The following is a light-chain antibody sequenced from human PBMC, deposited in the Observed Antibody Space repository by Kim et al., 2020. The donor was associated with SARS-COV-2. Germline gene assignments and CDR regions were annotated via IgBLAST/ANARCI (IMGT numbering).Light chain of an antibody. J-gene: IGLJ3*02. CDR2: GKY. CDR3: SSRDSSGDHVV. V-gene: IGLV3-19*01. Sequence: ALGQTVRLTCHGDSLRKYYATWYQQRPGQAPRLVLYGKYDRPSGIPDRFSGSASGNTASLTITGAQAEDEGDYYCSSRDSSGDHVVFGGGTKLTVL. CDR1: SLRKYY.